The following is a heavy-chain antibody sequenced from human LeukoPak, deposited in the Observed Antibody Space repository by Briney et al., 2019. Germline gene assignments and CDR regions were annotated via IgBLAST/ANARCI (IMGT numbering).Heavy chain of an antibody. Sequence: GGSLRLSCAASGFTFSGYTIHWVRQAPGKGLEWVAVMSNDGSIKKYANSVKGRFTISRDDSKNTLYLQMDSLRTEDTAVYYCARELTIFGVVIQRYDTFDIWGQGTMVTVSS. D-gene: IGHD3-3*01. CDR2: MSNDGSIK. CDR3: ARELTIFGVVIQRYDTFDI. CDR1: GFTFSGYT. J-gene: IGHJ3*02. V-gene: IGHV3-30-3*01.